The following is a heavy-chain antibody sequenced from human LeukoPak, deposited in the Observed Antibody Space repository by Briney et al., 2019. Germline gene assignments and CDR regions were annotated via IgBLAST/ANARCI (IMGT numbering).Heavy chain of an antibody. J-gene: IGHJ3*02. CDR1: GFNFTNYN. CDR2: IHSSSGSI. Sequence: PGRSLRLSCAASGFNFTNYNMNWVRQAPGKGLEWDSSIHSSSGSIYYADSLKGRFTISRDNAKNSLYLQMNSLRAEDTAVYYCARDLAWDAFDIWGQGTMVTVSS. CDR3: ARDLAWDAFDI. V-gene: IGHV3-21*01.